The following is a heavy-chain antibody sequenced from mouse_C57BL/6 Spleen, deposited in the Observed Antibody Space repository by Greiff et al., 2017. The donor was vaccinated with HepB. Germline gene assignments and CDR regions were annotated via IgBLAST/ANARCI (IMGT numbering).Heavy chain of an antibody. CDR1: GYAFSSSW. V-gene: IGHV1-82*01. CDR3: ARSDSGFNYYGSSYDYFDY. J-gene: IGHJ2*01. D-gene: IGHD1-1*01. Sequence: QVHVKQSGPELVKPGASVKISCKASGYAFSSSWMNWVKQRPGKGLEWIGRIYPGDGDTNYNGKFKGKATLTADKSSSTAYMQLSSLTSEDSAVYFCARSDSGFNYYGSSYDYFDYWGQGTTLTVSS. CDR2: IYPGDGDT.